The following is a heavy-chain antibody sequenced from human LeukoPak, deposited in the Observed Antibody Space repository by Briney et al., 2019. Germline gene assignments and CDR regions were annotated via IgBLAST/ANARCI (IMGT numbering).Heavy chain of an antibody. Sequence: SVKVSCKASGGTFSSYAISWVRQAPGQGLEWMGGIIPIFGTANYAQKFQGRVTITRDTSASTAYMELSSLRSEDMAVYYCARETAIAAAGTSAFDIWGQGTMVTVSS. CDR1: GGTFSSYA. V-gene: IGHV1-69*05. D-gene: IGHD6-13*01. CDR3: ARETAIAAAGTSAFDI. J-gene: IGHJ3*02. CDR2: IIPIFGTA.